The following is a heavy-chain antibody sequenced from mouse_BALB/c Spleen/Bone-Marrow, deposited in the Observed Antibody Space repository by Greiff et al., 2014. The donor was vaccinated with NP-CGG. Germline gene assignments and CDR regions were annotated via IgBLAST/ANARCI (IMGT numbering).Heavy chain of an antibody. V-gene: IGHV2-9*02. CDR2: IWAGGST. CDR1: GFSLTSYG. CDR3: ARDYYGSLYAMDY. D-gene: IGHD1-1*01. Sequence: VKLVESGPGLVGPSQSLSITCTVSGFSLTSYGVHWVRQPPGKGLEWLGVIWAGGSTNYNSALMSRLSISKDNSKSQVFLKMNSLQTDDTAMYYCARDYYGSLYAMDYWGQGTSVTVSS. J-gene: IGHJ4*01.